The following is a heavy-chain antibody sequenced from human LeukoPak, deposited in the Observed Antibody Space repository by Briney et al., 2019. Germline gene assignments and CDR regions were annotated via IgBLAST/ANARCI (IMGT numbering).Heavy chain of an antibody. CDR2: INGDGSST. CDR1: GFTFSSYW. J-gene: IGHJ4*02. V-gene: IGHV3-74*01. D-gene: IGHD6-13*01. CDR3: AREISIAAAGLFDY. Sequence: GGSLRLSCAASGFTFSSYWRRWVRHAPGKGLVWVSRINGDGSSTSYADSVKGRFTISRDNAKNTLYLQMNSPRAEDTAVYYCAREISIAAAGLFDYWGQGTLVTVSS.